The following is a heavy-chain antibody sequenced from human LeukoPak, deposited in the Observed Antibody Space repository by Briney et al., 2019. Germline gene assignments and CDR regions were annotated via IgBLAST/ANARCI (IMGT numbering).Heavy chain of an antibody. J-gene: IGHJ4*02. D-gene: IGHD2-15*01. Sequence: SQTLSLTCTVSGGSISSYYWSWIRQPPGKGLEWIGYIYHSGSTNYNPSLKSRVTISVDTSKNQFPLKLSSVTAADTAVYYCASGGSRVSGHDYWSQGTLVTVSS. CDR3: ASGGSRVSGHDY. CDR2: IYHSGST. CDR1: GGSISSYY. V-gene: IGHV4-59*01.